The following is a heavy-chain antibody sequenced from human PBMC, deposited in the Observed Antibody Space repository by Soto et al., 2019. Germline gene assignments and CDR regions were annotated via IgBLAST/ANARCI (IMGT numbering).Heavy chain of an antibody. CDR2: IYPGDSDT. J-gene: IGHJ4*02. CDR3: ARFVYSVVVPAAPADY. CDR1: GYSFTSYW. V-gene: IGHV5-51*01. D-gene: IGHD2-2*01. Sequence: GESLKISCKGSGYSFTSYWIGWVRQMPGKGLEWMGIIYPGDSDTRYSPSFQGQVTISADKSISTAYLQWSSLKASDTAMYYCARFVYSVVVPAAPADYWGQGTLVTVSS.